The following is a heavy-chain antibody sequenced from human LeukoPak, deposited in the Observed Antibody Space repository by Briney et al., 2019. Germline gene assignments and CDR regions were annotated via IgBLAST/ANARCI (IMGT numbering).Heavy chain of an antibody. D-gene: IGHD3-10*01. CDR1: GGSISSYY. CDR3: ARKGITMVRGVIHYYMDV. Sequence: SETLSLTCTVSGGSISSYYWSWIRQPPGKGLEWIGYIYYSGSTNYKPSLKSRVTISADTSKNQFSLKLSSVTAADTAVYYCARKGITMVRGVIHYYMDVWGKGTTVTVSS. J-gene: IGHJ6*03. CDR2: IYYSGST. V-gene: IGHV4-59*12.